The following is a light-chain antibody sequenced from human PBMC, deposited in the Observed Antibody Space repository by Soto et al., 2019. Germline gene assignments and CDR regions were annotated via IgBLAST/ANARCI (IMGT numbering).Light chain of an antibody. J-gene: IGKJ1*01. CDR1: QSVLYSSNNKNY. CDR2: WAS. V-gene: IGKV4-1*01. Sequence: DIVMTQSPDSLAASLGERATINCKSSQSVLYSSNNKNYLAWYQQKPGQPPKLLIYWASTRESGVPDRFSGSGSGTDFTLTISSLQAEDVAVYYCQQYYSTPPSFGQGTKV. CDR3: QQYYSTPPS.